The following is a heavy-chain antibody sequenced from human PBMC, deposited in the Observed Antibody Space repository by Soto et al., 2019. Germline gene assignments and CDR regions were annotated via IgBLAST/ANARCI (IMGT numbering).Heavy chain of an antibody. Sequence: SLRLSCAASGFTFSSYGMHWVRQAPGKGLEWVAVIWYDGSNKYYADSVKGRFTISRDNSKNTLYLQMNSLRAEDTAVYYCARDDLDSSGPGAIDPWGQGTLVTVSS. V-gene: IGHV3-33*01. J-gene: IGHJ5*02. CDR2: IWYDGSNK. CDR1: GFTFSSYG. CDR3: ARDDLDSSGPGAIDP. D-gene: IGHD6-19*01.